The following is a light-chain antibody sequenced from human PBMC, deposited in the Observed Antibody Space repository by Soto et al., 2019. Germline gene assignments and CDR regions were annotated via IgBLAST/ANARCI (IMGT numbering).Light chain of an antibody. CDR3: AAWDNSLSAFYV. Sequence: QSVLTQPPSASGTPGQRVTISCSGSSSNIGSNYVYWYQQLPGTAPKLLIYRNNQRPSGVPDRFSGSKSGTSASLVISGLGSEDEFVYYCAAWDNSLSAFYVSGPGTKDPV. V-gene: IGLV1-47*01. CDR2: RNN. J-gene: IGLJ1*01. CDR1: SSNIGSNY.